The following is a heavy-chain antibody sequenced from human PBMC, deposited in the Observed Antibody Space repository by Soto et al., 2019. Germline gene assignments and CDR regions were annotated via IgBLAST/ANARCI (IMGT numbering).Heavy chain of an antibody. V-gene: IGHV5-51*01. J-gene: IGHJ6*02. D-gene: IGHD1-1*01. CDR1: GYSFTSYW. CDR2: IYPGDSDT. Sequence: PGESLKISCKGSGYSFTSYWIGWVRQMPGKGLEWMGIIYPGDSDTRYSPSFQGHVTISADKSISTAYLQWSTLKALDTAMYYCVGLQLERYYYGMDVWGQGTTVTVSS. CDR3: VGLQLERYYYGMDV.